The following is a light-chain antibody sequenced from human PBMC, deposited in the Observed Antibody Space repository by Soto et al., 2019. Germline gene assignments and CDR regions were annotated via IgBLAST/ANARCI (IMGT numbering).Light chain of an antibody. Sequence: DIQMTQSPSSLSASVGDRVTITCRASQDVRDDLGWYQQTPGKAPERLIYEASTLHRGVPSRFSGSGSGTEFTLTISSLQPGDFGTYYCLQYSSYPWTFGQGTNVEIK. CDR2: EAS. J-gene: IGKJ1*01. CDR3: LQYSSYPWT. V-gene: IGKV1-17*01. CDR1: QDVRDD.